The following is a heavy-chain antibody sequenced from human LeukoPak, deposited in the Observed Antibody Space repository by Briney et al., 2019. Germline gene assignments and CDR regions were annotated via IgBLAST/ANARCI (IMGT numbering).Heavy chain of an antibody. Sequence: GGSLRLSCAASGFIFSTYGVHWVRQAPGKGLEWVAFIRSDGSDKSYAGSVMGRFTISRDNSKNTLYLQMNTLRAEDTAVYYCGKHDSSSDYWGQGTLVTASS. CDR2: IRSDGSDK. CDR3: GKHDSSSDY. D-gene: IGHD3-22*01. CDR1: GFIFSTYG. J-gene: IGHJ4*02. V-gene: IGHV3-30*02.